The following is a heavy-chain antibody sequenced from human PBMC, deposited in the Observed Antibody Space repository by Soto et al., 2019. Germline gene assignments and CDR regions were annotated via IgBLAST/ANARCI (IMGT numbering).Heavy chain of an antibody. J-gene: IGHJ4*02. Sequence: ASVKVSCKASGYTFTGYYMHWLRQAPGQGLEWMGWINPNSGGTNYAQKFQGWVTMTRDTSISTAYMELSRLRSDDTAVYYCARARRIAARHVAVAGFDYWGQGTLVTVSS. V-gene: IGHV1-2*04. CDR2: INPNSGGT. CDR3: ARARRIAARHVAVAGFDY. D-gene: IGHD6-6*01. CDR1: GYTFTGYY.